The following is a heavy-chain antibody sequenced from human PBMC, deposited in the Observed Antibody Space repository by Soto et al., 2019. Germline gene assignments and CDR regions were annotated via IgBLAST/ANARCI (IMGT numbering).Heavy chain of an antibody. CDR2: ISRSGGST. D-gene: IGHD6-13*01. CDR1: GFTFSNYA. CDR3: AKDHPMYSSSYHGMDV. J-gene: IGHJ6*02. V-gene: IGHV3-23*01. Sequence: GGSLRLSCAASGFTFSNYAMTWVRQAPGKGLEWVSSISRSGGSTYYADSVKGRFTISRDNSKNTLYLQMNSLRAEDTALYYCAKDHPMYSSSYHGMDVWGQGTTVTVSS.